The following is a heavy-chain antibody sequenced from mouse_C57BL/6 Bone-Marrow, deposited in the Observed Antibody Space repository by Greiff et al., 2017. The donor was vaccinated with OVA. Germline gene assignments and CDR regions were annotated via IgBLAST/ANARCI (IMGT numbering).Heavy chain of an antibody. Sequence: EVKVVESGGGLVQSGRSLRLSCATSGFTFSDFYMEWVRQAPGKGLEWIAASRNKANDYTTEYSASVKGRFIVSRDTSQSILYLQMNALRAEDTAIYYCARDEGSSGYGDFDYWGQGTTLTVSS. CDR2: SRNKANDYTT. CDR1: GFTFSDFY. V-gene: IGHV7-1*01. D-gene: IGHD3-2*02. CDR3: ARDEGSSGYGDFDY. J-gene: IGHJ2*01.